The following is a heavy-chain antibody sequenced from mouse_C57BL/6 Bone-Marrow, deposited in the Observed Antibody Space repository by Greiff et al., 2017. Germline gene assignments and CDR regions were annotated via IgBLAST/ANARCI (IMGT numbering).Heavy chain of an antibody. J-gene: IGHJ4*01. CDR3: EREETYYGSGMDY. Sequence: QVQLQQPGAELVKPGASVKMSCKASGYTFTSYWITWVKQRPGKGLEWIGDIYPGSGSTNYNEKFKSKATLTVDKSSSTAYMQLSSLTSEDSAVYYCEREETYYGSGMDYWGQGTSITVTS. CDR1: GYTFTSYW. V-gene: IGHV1-55*01. CDR2: IYPGSGST. D-gene: IGHD1-1*01.